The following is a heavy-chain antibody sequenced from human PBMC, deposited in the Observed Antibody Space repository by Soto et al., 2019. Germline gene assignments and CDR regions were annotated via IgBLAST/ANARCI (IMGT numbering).Heavy chain of an antibody. Sequence: GGSLRLSCAASGFTFSNAWMSWVRQAPGKGLEWVGRIKSKTDGGTTDYAAPVKGRFTISRDDSKNTLYLQMNSLKTEDTAVYYCTTGASYYYGSGSYYPLYYFDYWGQGTLVTVSS. CDR1: GFTFSNAW. J-gene: IGHJ4*02. D-gene: IGHD3-10*01. CDR3: TTGASYYYGSGSYYPLYYFDY. V-gene: IGHV3-15*01. CDR2: IKSKTDGGTT.